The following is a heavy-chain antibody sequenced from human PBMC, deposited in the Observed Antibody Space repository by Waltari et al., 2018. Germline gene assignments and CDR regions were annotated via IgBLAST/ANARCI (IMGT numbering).Heavy chain of an antibody. CDR3: ARGPHGYNTRYFDL. CDR2: IIPIFGTA. Sequence: QVQLVQSGAEVKKPGSSGKVSFKASGGHFSSYAISWVRQAPGQGLEWMGGIIPIFGTANYAQKFQGRVTITADESTSTAYMELSSRRSEDTAVYYCARGPHGYNTRYFDLWGRGTLVTVSS. CDR1: GGHFSSYA. J-gene: IGHJ2*01. V-gene: IGHV1-69*13. D-gene: IGHD5-12*01.